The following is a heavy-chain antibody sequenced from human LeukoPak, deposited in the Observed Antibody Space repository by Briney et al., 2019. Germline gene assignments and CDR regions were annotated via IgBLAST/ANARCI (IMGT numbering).Heavy chain of an antibody. V-gene: IGHV3-7*01. CDR3: ATTTRSRSWDY. Sequence: GGSLRLSCAAYGFTFSNYWMSWVRQAPGKGLEWVSNVRPDGSEIQCVDSMKGRFTVSRDNSENSLYLRMSSLRAEDTAVYYCATTTRSRSWDYWGQGTLVTVSS. J-gene: IGHJ4*02. CDR1: GFTFSNYW. D-gene: IGHD2-2*01. CDR2: VRPDGSEI.